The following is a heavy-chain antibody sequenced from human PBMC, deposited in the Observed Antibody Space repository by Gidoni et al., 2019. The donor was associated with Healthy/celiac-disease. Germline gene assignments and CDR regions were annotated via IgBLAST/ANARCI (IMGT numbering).Heavy chain of an antibody. J-gene: IGHJ5*02. V-gene: IGHV1-69*01. D-gene: IGHD6-13*01. Sequence: QVQLVQSGAEVKKPGSSVKVSCKASGRTFSSYAISWVRQAPGQGLEWMGGIIPIFGTANYAQKFQGRVTITADESTSTAYMELSSLRSEDTAVYYCARGGSSSWYYWFDPWGQGTLVTVSS. CDR3: ARGGSSSWYYWFDP. CDR1: GRTFSSYA. CDR2: IIPIFGTA.